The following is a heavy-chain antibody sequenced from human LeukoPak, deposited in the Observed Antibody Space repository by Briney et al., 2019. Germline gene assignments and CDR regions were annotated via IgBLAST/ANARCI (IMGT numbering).Heavy chain of an antibody. CDR3: AKAVYDSSGYYPLFDY. D-gene: IGHD3-22*01. CDR1: GFTFSSYA. J-gene: IGHJ4*02. Sequence: PGGSLRLSCAASGFTFSSYAMSWVRQAPGKGLEWVSAISGSGGSTCYADSVKGRFTISRDNSKNTLYLQMNSLRAEDTAVYYCAKAVYDSSGYYPLFDYWDQGTLVTVSS. CDR2: ISGSGGST. V-gene: IGHV3-23*01.